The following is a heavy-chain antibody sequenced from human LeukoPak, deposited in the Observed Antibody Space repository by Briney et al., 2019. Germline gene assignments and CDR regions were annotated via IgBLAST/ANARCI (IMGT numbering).Heavy chain of an antibody. CDR2: IYYSGST. V-gene: IGHV4-59*01. Sequence: PSETLSLTCTVSGGSISSYYWSWIRQPPGKGLVWIGYIYYSGSTNYNPSLKSRVTISVDTSKNQFSLKLSSVTAADTAVYYCAREGDGYNYIGYWGQGTLVTVSS. J-gene: IGHJ4*02. CDR3: AREGDGYNYIGY. D-gene: IGHD5-24*01. CDR1: GGSISSYY.